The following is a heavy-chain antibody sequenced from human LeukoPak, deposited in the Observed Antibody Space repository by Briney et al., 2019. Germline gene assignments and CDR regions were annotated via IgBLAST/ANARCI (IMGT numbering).Heavy chain of an antibody. CDR1: GSTFSSYA. Sequence: RSGGSLRLSCAASGSTFSSYAMSCVRQAPGKGVEWVSTISGSGGSTYYADSVKGRFTISRDNSKNTLYLQMNSLRAEDTAVYYCAKDLYSGYDYGSWVFDYWGQGTLVTVSS. CDR3: AKDLYSGYDYGSWVFDY. V-gene: IGHV3-23*01. D-gene: IGHD5-12*01. CDR2: ISGSGGST. J-gene: IGHJ4*02.